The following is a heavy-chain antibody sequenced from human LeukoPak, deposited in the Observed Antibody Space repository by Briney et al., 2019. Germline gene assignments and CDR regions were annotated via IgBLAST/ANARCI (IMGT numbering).Heavy chain of an antibody. D-gene: IGHD1-20*01. Sequence: SETLSLTCSVSGGSISSSYYYWGWIRQPPGKGLEWIGYMYNSGSANYNPSLKSRVTISLDTSKNQFSLKLNSVTAADTAVYFCARGSISGTRIYYYYYLDVWGKGTTVTISS. V-gene: IGHV4-61*05. CDR1: GGSISSSYYY. CDR3: ARGSISGTRIYYYYYLDV. CDR2: MYNSGSA. J-gene: IGHJ6*03.